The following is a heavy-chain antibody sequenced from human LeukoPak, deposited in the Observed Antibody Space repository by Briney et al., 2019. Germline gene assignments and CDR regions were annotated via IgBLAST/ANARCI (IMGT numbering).Heavy chain of an antibody. D-gene: IGHD3-10*01. CDR2: IYAGDSDT. J-gene: IGHJ4*02. CDR3: ARRPYYGSGSHYNFDY. CDR1: GYSFASYW. Sequence: GESLKISCKGSGYSFASYWIAWVRQMPGKCLEWMGIIYAGDSDTRYSPSFQGQVTISADKSISTAYLQWSSLKASDTARYYCARRPYYGSGSHYNFDYWGRGTLVTVSS. V-gene: IGHV5-51*01.